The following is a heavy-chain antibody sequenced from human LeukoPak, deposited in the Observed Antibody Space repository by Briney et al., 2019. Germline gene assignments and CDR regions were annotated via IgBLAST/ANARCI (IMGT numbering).Heavy chain of an antibody. Sequence: SETLSLTCAVYGGSFSGYYWSRIRRPPGKGLEWSGEINHSGSTNYNPSLKLRVTVSVDTSKNHFCRKLSSVAAADTAVYYCARGTLWPGSFDIWGQGTMVTVSS. V-gene: IGHV4-34*01. CDR3: ARGTLWPGSFDI. J-gene: IGHJ3*02. D-gene: IGHD5-18*01. CDR1: GGSFSGYY. CDR2: INHSGST.